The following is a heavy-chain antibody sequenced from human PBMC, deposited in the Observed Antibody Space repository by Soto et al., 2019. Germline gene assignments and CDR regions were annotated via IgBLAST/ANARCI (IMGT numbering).Heavy chain of an antibody. Sequence: ASVKVSCKASGYTFTGYYMHWVRQAPGQGLEWMGWINPNSGGTNYAQKFQGWVTMTRDTSISTAYMELSRLRSDDTAVYYCARDSKPDVGTRGPLCGMDVWGQGTTVTVSS. CDR3: ARDSKPDVGTRGPLCGMDV. CDR1: GYTFTGYY. V-gene: IGHV1-2*04. D-gene: IGHD1-1*01. J-gene: IGHJ6*02. CDR2: INPNSGGT.